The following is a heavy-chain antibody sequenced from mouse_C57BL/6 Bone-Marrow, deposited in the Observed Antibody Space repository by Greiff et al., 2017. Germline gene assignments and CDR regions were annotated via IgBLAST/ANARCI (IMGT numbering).Heavy chain of an antibody. J-gene: IGHJ2*01. CDR2: IYPGSGST. Sequence: QVQLQQPGAELVKPGASVKMSCKASGYTFTSYWITWVKQRPGQGLEWIGDIYPGSGSTNYNEKFKSKATLTVDTSSSTAYMQLSSLTSEDSAVYYCARRGSTVVAPDDWGQGTTLTVSS. CDR3: ARRGSTVVAPDD. D-gene: IGHD1-1*01. CDR1: GYTFTSYW. V-gene: IGHV1-55*01.